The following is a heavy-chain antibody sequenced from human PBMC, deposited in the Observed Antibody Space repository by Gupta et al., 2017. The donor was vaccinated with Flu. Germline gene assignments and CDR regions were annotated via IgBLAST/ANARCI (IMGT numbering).Heavy chain of an antibody. J-gene: IGHJ4*02. D-gene: IGHD6-13*01. Sequence: TFSSYAMSWVRQAPGKGLEWVSVISGSGGSTYYADFVKGRFTISRDNSKNTLYLQMNSLRAEDTAVYYCAKHRSIWYNVDYWGQGTLVTVSS. CDR1: TFSSYA. V-gene: IGHV3-23*01. CDR2: ISGSGGST. CDR3: AKHRSIWYNVDY.